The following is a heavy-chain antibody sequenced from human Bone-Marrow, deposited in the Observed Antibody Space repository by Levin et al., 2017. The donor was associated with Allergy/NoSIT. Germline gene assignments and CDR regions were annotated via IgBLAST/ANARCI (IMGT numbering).Heavy chain of an antibody. J-gene: IGHJ3*02. CDR3: ARDPYYCVNSGHLTPHHTFDN. CDR2: IFHSGAT. D-gene: IGHD3-22*01. V-gene: IGHV4-59*13. Sequence: SQTLSLTCTVSSGSISTYYWNWIRQSPGKGLEWIGYIFHSGATNYNPSLKSRATMSVDTSKNQFSLKLSSVTAADTAVYYCARDPYYCVNSGHLTPHHTFDNWGQGSMVAVSS. CDR1: SGSISTYY.